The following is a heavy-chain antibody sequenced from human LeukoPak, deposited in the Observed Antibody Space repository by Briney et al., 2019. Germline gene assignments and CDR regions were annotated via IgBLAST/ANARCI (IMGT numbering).Heavy chain of an antibody. CDR2: INWNGGST. CDR3: ARTPSSGSYYNAVFVY. V-gene: IGHV3-20*04. J-gene: IGHJ4*02. Sequence: GGSLRLSCAASGFTFDDYGMSWVRQAPGKGLEWVSGINWNGGSTGYADSVKGRFTISRDNAKNSLYLQMNSLRAEDTAVYYCARTPSSGSYYNAVFVYWGQGTLVTVSS. D-gene: IGHD3-10*01. CDR1: GFTFDDYG.